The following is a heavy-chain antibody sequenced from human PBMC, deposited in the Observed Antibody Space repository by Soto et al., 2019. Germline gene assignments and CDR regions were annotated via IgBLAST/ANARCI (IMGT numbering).Heavy chain of an antibody. J-gene: IGHJ4*02. CDR1: GFTFSDYY. V-gene: IGHV3-11*01. Sequence: QVQLVESGGGLVKPGGSLRLSCAASGFTFSDYYMSWIRQAPGKGLEWVSYISNSGRTLYYAHSMKGRFTISRDNARNSLFLQMNSLRSDDTAVYYCARDLVAVSGGVYSSSSGGYFFDFWGQGTLVTVSS. CDR3: ARDLVAVSGGVYSSSSGGYFFDF. D-gene: IGHD6-6*01. CDR2: ISNSGRTL.